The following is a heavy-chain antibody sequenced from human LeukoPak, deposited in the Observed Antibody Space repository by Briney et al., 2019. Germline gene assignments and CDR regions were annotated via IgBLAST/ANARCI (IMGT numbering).Heavy chain of an antibody. D-gene: IGHD3-3*01. CDR2: ISAYNGNT. V-gene: IGHV1-18*01. CDR3: ARDDSVVAYYDFWSGYYNSYYFDY. CDR1: GYTFTSYG. J-gene: IGHJ4*02. Sequence: ASVKVSCKASGYTFTSYGISWVRQAPGQGLEWMGWISAYNGNTNYAQKLQGRVTMTTDTSTSTAYMELRSLRSDDTAVYYCARDDSVVAYYDFWSGYYNSYYFDYWGQGTLVTVSS.